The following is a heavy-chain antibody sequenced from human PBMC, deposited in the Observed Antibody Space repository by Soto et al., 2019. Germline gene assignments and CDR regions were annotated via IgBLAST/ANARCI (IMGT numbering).Heavy chain of an antibody. D-gene: IGHD3-10*01. J-gene: IGHJ6*02. V-gene: IGHV4-30-4*01. CDR1: GGSISSGDYY. Sequence: SETLSLTCTVSGGSISSGDYYWSWIRQPPGKGLEWIGYIYYSGSTYYNPSLKSRVTISVDTSKNQFSLKLSSVTAADTAVYYCAREPVTMVRGVIIYYYGMDVWGQGTTVTVSS. CDR3: AREPVTMVRGVIIYYYGMDV. CDR2: IYYSGST.